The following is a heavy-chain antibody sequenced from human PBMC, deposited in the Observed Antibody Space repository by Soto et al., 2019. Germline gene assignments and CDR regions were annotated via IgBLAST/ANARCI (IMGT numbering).Heavy chain of an antibody. CDR2: VTANGGRT. V-gene: IGHV3-23*01. CDR3: AKDQQPVCPTFFFPPVSTPDGMDV. CDR1: GFTFTTYA. Sequence: EVQLLQSGGGLVRPGRSLTLSCAASGFTFTTYAMTWVRQAPGKGLEWVSSVTANGGRTYYADSVKGRFTISRDSSKHTLYPEMTSQRADDTAVDYCAKDQQPVCPTFFFPPVSTPDGMDVWGQGTTVTVSS. J-gene: IGHJ6*02. D-gene: IGHD2-15*01.